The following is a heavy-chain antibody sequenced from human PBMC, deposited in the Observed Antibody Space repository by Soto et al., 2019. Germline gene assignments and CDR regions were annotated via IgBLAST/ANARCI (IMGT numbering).Heavy chain of an antibody. D-gene: IGHD3-16*02. CDR1: GYTFTSYA. J-gene: IGHJ4*02. V-gene: IGHV1-3*01. CDR3: ARELTYYDYIWGSYRPGYFDY. CDR2: INAGNGNT. Sequence: QVQLVQSGAEVKKPGASVKVSCKASGYTFTSYAMHWVRQAPGQRLEWMGWINAGNGNTKYSQKFQGRVTITRDTSASTACMELSSLRSEETAVYYCARELTYYDYIWGSYRPGYFDYWGQGTLVTVSS.